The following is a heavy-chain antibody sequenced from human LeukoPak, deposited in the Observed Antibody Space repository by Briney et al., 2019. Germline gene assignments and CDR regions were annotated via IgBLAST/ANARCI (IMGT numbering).Heavy chain of an antibody. CDR2: IKSKSDGGTT. CDR3: SLGGTKAYS. Sequence: GGSLRLSCVVSGFPFSNAWMSWVRQAPGKGLEWVGRIKSKSDGGTTGYAAPVKGRFTIPRDDSKDTLSLQMNNLKTEDTAVYYCSLGGTKAYSWGQGTLVTVSS. J-gene: IGHJ4*02. V-gene: IGHV3-15*01. CDR1: GFPFSNAW. D-gene: IGHD3-16*01.